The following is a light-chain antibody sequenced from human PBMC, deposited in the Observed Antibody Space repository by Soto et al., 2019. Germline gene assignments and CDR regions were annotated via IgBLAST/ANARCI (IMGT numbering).Light chain of an antibody. CDR1: QSVSRY. CDR3: QQRLNWPPIT. Sequence: EIVLTQSAGTLSLSPGERATLSCRASQSVSRYLAWYQQKPGQAPRLLIYDASNRATGIPARFSGSGSGTDFTLTISSLEPEAFAVYYCQQRLNWPPITFGQGTRLEIK. J-gene: IGKJ5*01. V-gene: IGKV3-11*01. CDR2: DAS.